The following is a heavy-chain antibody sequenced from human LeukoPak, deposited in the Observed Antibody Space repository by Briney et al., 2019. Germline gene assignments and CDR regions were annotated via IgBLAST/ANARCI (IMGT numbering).Heavy chain of an antibody. J-gene: IGHJ4*02. CDR1: GFTFSSYG. CDR2: IWYDGSNK. Sequence: GGSLRLSCAASGFTFSSYGMHWVRQAPGKGLEWVAVIWYDGSNKYYADSVKGRFTISRDNSKNTLYLQMNSLRAEDTAVYYCAGIAVAGQFDYWGQGTLVTVSS. D-gene: IGHD6-19*01. CDR3: AGIAVAGQFDY. V-gene: IGHV3-33*01.